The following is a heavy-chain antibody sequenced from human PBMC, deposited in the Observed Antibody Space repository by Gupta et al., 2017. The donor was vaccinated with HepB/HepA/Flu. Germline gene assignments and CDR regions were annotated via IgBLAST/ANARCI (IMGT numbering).Heavy chain of an antibody. V-gene: IGHV3-43*02. CDR3: AIIEVTGVISPDAFDI. J-gene: IGHJ3*02. Sequence: LVESGGGVVQPGGSLRLSCAASGFTFDDYAMHWVRQAPGKGLEWVSLISGDGGSTYYADSVKGRFTISRDNSKNSLYLQMNSLRTEDTALYYCAIIEVTGVISPDAFDIWGQGTMVTVSS. CDR1: GFTFDDYA. CDR2: ISGDGGST. D-gene: IGHD3-10*01.